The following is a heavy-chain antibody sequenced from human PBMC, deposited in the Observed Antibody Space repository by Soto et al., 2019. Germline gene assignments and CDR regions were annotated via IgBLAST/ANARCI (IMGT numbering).Heavy chain of an antibody. V-gene: IGHV3-23*01. CDR2: ISGSGGST. CDR1: GFTFSSYA. J-gene: IGHJ4*02. Sequence: GGSLRLSCAASGFTFSSYAMSWVRQAPGKGLEWVSAISGSGGSTYYADSVKGRFTISRDNSKNTLYLQMNSLRAEDTAVYYCAKEGYDILTGYYMGLDYWGPGTLVTVSS. CDR3: AKEGYDILTGYYMGLDY. D-gene: IGHD3-9*01.